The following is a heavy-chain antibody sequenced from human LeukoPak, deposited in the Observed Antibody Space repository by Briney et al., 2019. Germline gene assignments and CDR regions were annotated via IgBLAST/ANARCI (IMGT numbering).Heavy chain of an antibody. CDR3: AREPGIAATGKWFYFDY. CDR1: GYTFINYA. V-gene: IGHV1-3*01. D-gene: IGHD6-13*01. CDR2: INADNGNT. J-gene: IGHJ4*02. Sequence: ASVKVSCKASGYTFINYAMHWVRQAPGQRLEWMGWINADNGNTKFSQNFQDRVTITRDTSESTAYMELSSLRSEDTAVYYCAREPGIAATGKWFYFDYWGQGTLVTVSS.